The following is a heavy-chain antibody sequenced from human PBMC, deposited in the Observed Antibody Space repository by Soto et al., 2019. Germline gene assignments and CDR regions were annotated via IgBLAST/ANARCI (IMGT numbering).Heavy chain of an antibody. CDR1: GFTFSSFG. Sequence: GSLRLSCDASGFTFSSFGMHWVRQAPGKGLEWVAVIAFDGSKKYYADSVKGRFIISRDNSKNTLFLQMNSLRAEDTAVYYCAKDSMGDYYGMDVWGQGTTVTVSS. V-gene: IGHV3-30*18. CDR3: AKDSMGDYYGMDV. D-gene: IGHD1-26*01. J-gene: IGHJ6*02. CDR2: IAFDGSKK.